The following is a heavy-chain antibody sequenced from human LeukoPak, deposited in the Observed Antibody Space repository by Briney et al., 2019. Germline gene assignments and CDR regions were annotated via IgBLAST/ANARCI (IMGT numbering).Heavy chain of an antibody. CDR1: GFTYSHAW. V-gene: IGHV3-15*01. D-gene: IGHD3-22*01. CDR2: LKSTADGETT. Sequence: GGSLRLSCAGYGFTYSHAWMNWVRQAPGKGLEWVGRLKSTADGETTDYAAPVKGRFTISRDDSKSTLYLQMNSLKTEDTAVYYCTTDITMIVVVIWENFDYWGQGTLATVSP. J-gene: IGHJ4*02. CDR3: TTDITMIVVVIWENFDY.